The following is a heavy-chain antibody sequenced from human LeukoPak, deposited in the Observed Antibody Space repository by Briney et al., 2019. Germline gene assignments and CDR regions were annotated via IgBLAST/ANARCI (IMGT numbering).Heavy chain of an antibody. V-gene: IGHV3-64*02. J-gene: IGHJ4*02. CDR3: ARLSTTSYCSGGSCYIDY. Sequence: GGSLRLSCAASGFTFSNYAMHWVRQAPGKGLEYVSAISSNGGSTYYAASLKGRFTISRDNSKNTLYPQMGSLRAEDMGVYYCARLSTTSYCSGGSCYIDYWGQGTLVTVSS. D-gene: IGHD2-15*01. CDR2: ISSNGGST. CDR1: GFTFSNYA.